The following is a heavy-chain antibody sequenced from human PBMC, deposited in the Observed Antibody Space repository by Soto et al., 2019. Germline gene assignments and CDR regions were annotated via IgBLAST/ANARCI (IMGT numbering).Heavy chain of an antibody. D-gene: IGHD2-2*01. V-gene: IGHV1-3*01. CDR3: ARGHLAVVPVASWYYYMDV. CDR1: GYTFTNYA. J-gene: IGHJ6*03. Sequence: QVQLVQSGAEVEKPGASVKVSCKASGYTFTNYAVHWVRQAPGQRLEWMGWINAGNGNTRYSQKFQGRVTITRATCARTAYMELSSLRSEDTAVYYCARGHLAVVPVASWYYYMDVWGKGTTVTVSS. CDR2: INAGNGNT.